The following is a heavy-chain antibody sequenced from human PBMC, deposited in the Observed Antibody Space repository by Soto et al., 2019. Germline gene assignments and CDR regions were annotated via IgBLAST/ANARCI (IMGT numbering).Heavy chain of an antibody. V-gene: IGHV4-31*03. J-gene: IGHJ4*02. D-gene: IGHD3-10*01. CDR3: ARGNYGSGSYDY. CDR2: IYYSGST. CDR1: GGSISSGGYY. Sequence: SETLSLTCTVSGGSISSGGYYWSWIRQHPGKGLEWIGYIYYSGSTYYNPSLKSRVTISVDTSKNQFSLKLGSVTAADTAVYYCARGNYGSGSYDYWGQGTLVTVSS.